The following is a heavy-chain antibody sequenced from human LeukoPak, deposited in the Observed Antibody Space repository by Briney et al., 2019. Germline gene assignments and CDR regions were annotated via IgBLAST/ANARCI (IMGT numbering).Heavy chain of an antibody. J-gene: IGHJ4*02. CDR1: GLTVSNVW. D-gene: IGHD3-22*01. CDR3: TQGSGFYYDY. Sequence: GGSLRLSCAVSGLTVSNVWMNWVRQAPGKGLEWVGRIKSKKDGGTTEFAAPVRGRFTISRDDSQNTLYLQMNSLTSDDTAVYYCTQGSGFYYDYWGQGTLVTVSS. CDR2: IKSKKDGGTT. V-gene: IGHV3-15*07.